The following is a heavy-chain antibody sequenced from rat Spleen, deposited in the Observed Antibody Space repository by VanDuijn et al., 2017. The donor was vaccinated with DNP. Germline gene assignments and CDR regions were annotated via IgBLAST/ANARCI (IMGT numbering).Heavy chain of an antibody. D-gene: IGHD1-12*01. V-gene: IGHV4-2*01. CDR3: TRGDYRDSYAPNWFAY. J-gene: IGHJ3*01. CDR2: INKDGNKI. CDR1: GFNFNDYW. Sequence: EVKLVESGGGLVQPGRSLKLSCAASGFNFNDYWMGWVRQAPGKGLEWIGEINKDGNKINYTTSWKGKLTISRDNAQNTLYLQMSTLRSEDTAIYYCTRGDYRDSYAPNWFAYWGQGTLVTVSS.